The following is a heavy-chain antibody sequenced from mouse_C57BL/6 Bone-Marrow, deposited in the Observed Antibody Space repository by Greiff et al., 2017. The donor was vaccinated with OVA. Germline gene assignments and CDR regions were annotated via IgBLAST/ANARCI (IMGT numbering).Heavy chain of an antibody. D-gene: IGHD3-2*02. J-gene: IGHJ2*01. CDR1: GYTFTDYN. Sequence: EVQLQQSGPELVKPGASVKIPCKASGYTFTDYNMDWVKQSHGKSLEWIGDINPNNGGTIYNQKFKGKATLTVDKSSSTAYMELRSLTSEDTAVYYCARSPNGQLRLLDYYFDYWGQGTTLTVSS. CDR3: ARSPNGQLRLLDYYFDY. V-gene: IGHV1-18*01. CDR2: INPNNGGT.